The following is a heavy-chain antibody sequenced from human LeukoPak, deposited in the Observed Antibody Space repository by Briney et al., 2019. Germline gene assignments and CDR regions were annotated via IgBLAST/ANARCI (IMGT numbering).Heavy chain of an antibody. CDR2: FDPEDGET. D-gene: IGHD6-13*01. V-gene: IGHV1-24*01. J-gene: IGHJ4*02. CDR1: GYTLTELS. CDR3: ATLFSSSWYSGFDY. Sequence: ASVKVSCKVSGYTLTELSMHWVRQAPGKGLEWMGGFDPEDGETIYAQKFQGRVTMTEDTSTDTAYMELSSLGSEDTAVYYCATLFSSSWYSGFDYWGQGTLVTVSS.